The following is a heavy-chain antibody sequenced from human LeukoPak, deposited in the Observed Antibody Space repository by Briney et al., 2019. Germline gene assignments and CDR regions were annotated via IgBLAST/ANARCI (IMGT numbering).Heavy chain of an antibody. J-gene: IGHJ4*02. CDR3: AAMIGYFDY. CDR1: GGSIRSGNYY. Sequence: SETLSLTCAVSGGSIRSGNYYWSWIRQPAGKRLEWIARTYTSGSTNYNPSLKSRVTISADTSKNQFPLKLTSVTAADTAVYYCAAMIGYFDYWGQGILVTVSS. CDR2: TYTSGST. D-gene: IGHD3-22*01. V-gene: IGHV4-61*02.